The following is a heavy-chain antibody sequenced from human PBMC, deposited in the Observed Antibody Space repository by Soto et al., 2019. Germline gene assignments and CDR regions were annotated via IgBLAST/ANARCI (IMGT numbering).Heavy chain of an antibody. CDR1: SASISSEQR. CDR2: IHHSGST. D-gene: IGHD6-19*01. Sequence: QMQLQESGPRLVKPSETLSLTCAVSSASISSEQRWSWVRQPPGKGLEGIGEIHHSGSTNNNPSRKSRVTMSVDKSKNQYSLNLSAVTAADTAVYYCARSFGWYAIDQWGQGTLVTVSS. J-gene: IGHJ4*02. V-gene: IGHV4-4*02. CDR3: ARSFGWYAIDQ.